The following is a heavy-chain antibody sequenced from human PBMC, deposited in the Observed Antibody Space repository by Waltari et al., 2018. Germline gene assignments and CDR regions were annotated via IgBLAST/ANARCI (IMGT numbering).Heavy chain of an antibody. CDR1: GYTFTSYD. D-gene: IGHD3-3*01. CDR2: MNPNSGNT. Sequence: QVQLVQSGAEVKKPGASVKVSCKASGYTFTSYDINWVRQATGQGLEWMGWMNPNSGNTGYAQKFQGRGTITRNTSISTAYMGLSSLRSEDTAVYYCARTYYDFWSGWVSDYYYMDVWGKGTTVTVSS. CDR3: ARTYYDFWSGWVSDYYYMDV. J-gene: IGHJ6*03. V-gene: IGHV1-8*03.